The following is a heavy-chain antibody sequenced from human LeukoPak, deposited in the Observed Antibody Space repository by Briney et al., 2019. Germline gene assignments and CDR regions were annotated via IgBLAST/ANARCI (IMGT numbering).Heavy chain of an antibody. Sequence: SETLSLTCAVSGYSISSGYYWGWIRQPPGKGLEWIGSIYHSGSTYYNPSLKSRVTISVDTSKNQFSLKLSSVTAADTAVYYCARIYSYGYGFDYWGQGTLVTVSS. D-gene: IGHD5-18*01. CDR1: GYSISSGYY. CDR2: IYHSGST. CDR3: ARIYSYGYGFDY. J-gene: IGHJ4*02. V-gene: IGHV4-38-2*01.